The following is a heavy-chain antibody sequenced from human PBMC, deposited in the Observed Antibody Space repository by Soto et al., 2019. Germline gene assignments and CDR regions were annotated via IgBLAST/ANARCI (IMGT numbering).Heavy chain of an antibody. J-gene: IGHJ6*02. CDR3: ARGIFGVVIRRYGMDV. D-gene: IGHD3-3*01. CDR2: IYYSGST. Sequence: SETLSLTCTVSGGSISSGGYYWSWIRQHPGKGLEWIGYIYYSGSTYYNPSLKSRVTISVDTSKNQFSLKLSSVTAADTAVYYCARGIFGVVIRRYGMDVWGQGTTVTVSS. V-gene: IGHV4-31*03. CDR1: GGSISSGGYY.